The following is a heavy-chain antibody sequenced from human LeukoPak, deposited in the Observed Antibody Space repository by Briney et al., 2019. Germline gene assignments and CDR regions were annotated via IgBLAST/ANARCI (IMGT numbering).Heavy chain of an antibody. CDR2: IIPIFGTA. J-gene: IGHJ3*02. D-gene: IGHD2-21*02. CDR3: ARDLLYCGGDCYSSVI. CDR1: GGTFSSYA. V-gene: IGHV1-69*05. Sequence: GASVKVSCKASGGTFSSYAISWVRQAPGQGLEWMGRIIPIFGTANYAQKFQGRVTITTDESTSTAYMELSSLRSEDTAVYYCARDLLYCGGDCYSSVIWGQGTMVTVSS.